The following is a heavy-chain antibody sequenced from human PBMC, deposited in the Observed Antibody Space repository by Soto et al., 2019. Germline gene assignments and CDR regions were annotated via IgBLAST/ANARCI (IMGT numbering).Heavy chain of an antibody. J-gene: IGHJ4*02. CDR3: ARDHSSAYQVYDD. CDR2: IIPIFGTA. D-gene: IGHD6-25*01. CDR1: GSTSSSCA. Sequence: GASVTGSCNASGSTSSSCAISWVRQAPGQGLEWMGVIIPIFGTANYGQKVQGRATIAADDSASTAYMELSSLRSEDTAVYYCARDHSSAYQVYDDWGQGTLVTVS. V-gene: IGHV1-69*13.